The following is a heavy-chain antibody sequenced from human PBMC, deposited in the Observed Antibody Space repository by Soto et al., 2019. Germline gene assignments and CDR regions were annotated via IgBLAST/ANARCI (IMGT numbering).Heavy chain of an antibody. Sequence: SETLSLTCTVSGGSISSSDYYWGWIRQPPGKGLEWIGNIYYSGSASYNPSLKSRVTISVDTSKNQVSLKLSSVTAADTAVYYCARRYGSAIDYWGQGTLVTVSS. CDR1: GGSISSSDYY. J-gene: IGHJ4*02. CDR3: ARRYGSAIDY. CDR2: IYYSGSA. D-gene: IGHD1-26*01. V-gene: IGHV4-39*01.